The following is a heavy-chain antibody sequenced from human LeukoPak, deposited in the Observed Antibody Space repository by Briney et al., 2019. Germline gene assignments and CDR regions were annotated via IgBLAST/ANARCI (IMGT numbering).Heavy chain of an antibody. J-gene: IGHJ4*02. V-gene: IGHV3-23*01. Sequence: GGSLRLSCAASGFAFSRYAMSWVRQAPGKGLEWLSGISVSGGSTNYADSVKGRFTISRDNSKNTLYLQMNSLRAEDTAVYYCAKDRYCSGGSCSGSFDYWGQGTLVTVSS. CDR3: AKDRYCSGGSCSGSFDY. CDR1: GFAFSRYA. D-gene: IGHD2-15*01. CDR2: ISVSGGST.